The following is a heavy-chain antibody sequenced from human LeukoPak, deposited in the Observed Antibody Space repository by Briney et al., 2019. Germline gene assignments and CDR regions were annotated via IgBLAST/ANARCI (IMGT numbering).Heavy chain of an antibody. Sequence: ASVKVSCKASGYTFSNHAMNWVRQAPGQGLEWMGWINTNTGNPTYAQGFTGRFVFSLDTSVSTAYLQISSLKAEDTAVYYCARGGTAAVGTNFYMDVWGKGTTVTVSS. CDR2: INTNTGNP. D-gene: IGHD6-13*01. J-gene: IGHJ6*03. CDR1: GYTFSNHA. CDR3: ARGGTAAVGTNFYMDV. V-gene: IGHV7-4-1*02.